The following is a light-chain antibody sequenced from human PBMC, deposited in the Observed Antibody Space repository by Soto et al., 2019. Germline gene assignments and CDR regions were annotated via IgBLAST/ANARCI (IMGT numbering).Light chain of an antibody. CDR1: SSDVGGYNY. CDR3: SSFISSSTPV. CDR2: EVS. Sequence: QSALTQPASVSGSPGQSITISCTGTSSDVGGYNYVSWYQQHPGKAPKLMIYEVSNRPSGVSNRFSGSKSGNTASLTISGLQAEDEVDYYCSSFISSSTPVFGGGTKLTVL. V-gene: IGLV2-14*01. J-gene: IGLJ3*02.